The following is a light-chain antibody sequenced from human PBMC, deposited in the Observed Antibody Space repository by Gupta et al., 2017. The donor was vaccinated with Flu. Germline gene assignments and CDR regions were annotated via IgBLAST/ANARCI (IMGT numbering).Light chain of an antibody. J-gene: IGLJ2*01. CDR3: QVWHSSSDQLV. V-gene: IGLV3-21*02. CDR2: DDT. CDR1: NIGNNR. Sequence: YVLTQAPSVSVAPGQTVRITCGGNNIGNNRVHWYQQKPGQAPVLVVYDDTNRPSGIPERFAGSNSGNTATLTISRVETGDEADYFCQVWHSSSDQLVFGGGTKLTVL.